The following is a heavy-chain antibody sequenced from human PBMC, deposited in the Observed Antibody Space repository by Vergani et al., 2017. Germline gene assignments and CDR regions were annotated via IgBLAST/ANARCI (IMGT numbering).Heavy chain of an antibody. CDR1: GGSISSGGYY. V-gene: IGHV4-31*03. J-gene: IGHJ5*02. CDR3: ARDVGYIVATPVLGRIGWFDP. D-gene: IGHD5-12*01. Sequence: QVQLQESGPGLVKPSQTLSLTCTVSGGSISSGGYYWSWIRQHPGKGLEWIGYIHYSGSTYYNPSLKSRVTISVDTSKNQFSLKLSSVTAADTAVYYCARDVGYIVATPVLGRIGWFDPWGQGTLVTVSS. CDR2: IHYSGST.